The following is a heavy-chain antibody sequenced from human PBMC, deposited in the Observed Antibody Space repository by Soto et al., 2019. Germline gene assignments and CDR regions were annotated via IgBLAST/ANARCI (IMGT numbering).Heavy chain of an antibody. J-gene: IGHJ6*02. Sequence: QLQLQESGPGLVKPSETLSLTCTVSGGSIRSSSSYWDGIRQPPGKGLEWIGSIYYSGSTYYNPSLKSRVIISMDKSKNQFSLNVSSVTAADTAVYYCARRRGVVQDGMDVWGQGTTVIVSS. CDR3: ARRRGVVQDGMDV. V-gene: IGHV4-39*01. CDR2: IYYSGST. CDR1: GGSIRSSSSY. D-gene: IGHD3-3*01.